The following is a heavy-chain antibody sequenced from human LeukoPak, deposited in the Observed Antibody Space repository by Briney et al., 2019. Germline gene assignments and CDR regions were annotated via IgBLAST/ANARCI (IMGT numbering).Heavy chain of an antibody. CDR2: IYYSGST. D-gene: IGHD1-14*01. J-gene: IGHJ4*02. Sequence: PSETLSLTCTVSGGSISSSSYYWGWIRPPPGKGLEWIGSIYYSGSTYYNPSLKSRVTISVDTSKNQFSLKLSSVTAADTAVYYCAREAQGLSRNDYWGQGTLVTVSS. CDR3: AREAQGLSRNDY. V-gene: IGHV4-39*07. CDR1: GGSISSSSYY.